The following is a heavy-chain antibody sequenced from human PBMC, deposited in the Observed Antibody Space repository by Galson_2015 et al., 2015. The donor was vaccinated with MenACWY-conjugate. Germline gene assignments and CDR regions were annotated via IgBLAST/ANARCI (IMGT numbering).Heavy chain of an antibody. CDR3: AHSEGSGWYTGSFDY. CDR1: GFSLSTSGVG. Sequence: PALVKPTQTLTLTCTFSGFSLSTSGVGVGWIRQPPGKALEWLALIYWDDDKRYSPSLKSRLTITKDTSKNQVVLTMTNMDPVDTATYYCAHSEGSGWYTGSFDYWGQGTLVTVSS. V-gene: IGHV2-5*02. D-gene: IGHD6-19*01. J-gene: IGHJ4*02. CDR2: IYWDDDK.